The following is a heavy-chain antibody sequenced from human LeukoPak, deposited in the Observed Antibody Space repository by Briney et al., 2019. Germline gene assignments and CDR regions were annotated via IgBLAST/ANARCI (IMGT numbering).Heavy chain of an antibody. V-gene: IGHV3-11*05. CDR1: GFMFSDLY. J-gene: IGHJ4*02. CDR2: ISPDGSYT. D-gene: IGHD5/OR15-5a*01. CDR3: ASDQVSGVFDY. Sequence: GGSLRLSCAGSGFMFSDLYINWIRQSPGKGLEWLAYISPDGSYTTYGDSVKGRFVISRDNAKNSVSLQMNSLRVEDTAVYFCASDQVSGVFDYWGQGARVTVS.